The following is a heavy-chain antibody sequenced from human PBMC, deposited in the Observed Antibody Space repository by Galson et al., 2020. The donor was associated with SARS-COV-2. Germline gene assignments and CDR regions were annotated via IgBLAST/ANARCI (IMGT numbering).Heavy chain of an antibody. CDR1: GDSIRGYY. Sequence: SATLSLTCTVSGDSIRGYYWSWIRQPAGKGLEWIGRLSSSGRTEYNPSLNNRLTMSLDTPKGQFSLRLTSVTATDTAIYYCTGDPDFDYWGQGTLVTVSS. CDR2: LSSSGRT. J-gene: IGHJ4*02. V-gene: IGHV4-4*07. CDR3: TGDPDFDY.